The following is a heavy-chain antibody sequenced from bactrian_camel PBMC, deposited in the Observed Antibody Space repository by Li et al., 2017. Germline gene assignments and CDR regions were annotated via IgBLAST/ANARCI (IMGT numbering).Heavy chain of an antibody. D-gene: IGHD4*01. CDR2: IDGDGMS. Sequence: HVQLVESGGDSVQAGGSLRLSCVVSKDTYSRYLMGWFRQYPGKEREGVAAIDGDGMSKYANRVKGRFTISKDNVKNTLYLNMNNVKPEDTAEYYCAAETLSQDCYYSDSIAAYEYNYWGQGTQVTVS. CDR3: AAETLSQDCYYSDSIAAYEYNY. J-gene: IGHJ4*01. CDR1: KDTYSRYL. V-gene: IGHV3S53*01.